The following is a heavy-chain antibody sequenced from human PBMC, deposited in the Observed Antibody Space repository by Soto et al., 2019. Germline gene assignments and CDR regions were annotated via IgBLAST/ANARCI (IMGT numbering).Heavy chain of an antibody. Sequence: EVQLVESGGGLVQPGGSLRLSCAASGFTFSSYSMNWVRQAPGKGLEWVSYISSSSSTIYYADSVKGRFTISRDNAKNSLYLQMNSLRDEDTAVYYCARSYYDILTGSVWFDPWGQGTLVTVSS. CDR2: ISSSSSTI. V-gene: IGHV3-48*02. D-gene: IGHD3-9*01. CDR3: ARSYYDILTGSVWFDP. J-gene: IGHJ5*02. CDR1: GFTFSSYS.